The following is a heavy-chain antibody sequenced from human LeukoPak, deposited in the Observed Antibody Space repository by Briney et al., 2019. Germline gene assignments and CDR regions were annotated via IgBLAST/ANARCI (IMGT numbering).Heavy chain of an antibody. CDR2: ITHNGYT. D-gene: IGHD3-10*01. J-gene: IGHJ5*02. Sequence: PSETLSLTCAVYGGSFSGYYWGWIRQPPGKGLQWIGEITHNGYTNYNPALKSRVTISIDTSKNEFSLKVSSVTAADMAIYYCAASGRPINWFDPWGQGTLVTVSS. CDR1: GGSFSGYY. V-gene: IGHV4-34*01. CDR3: AASGRPINWFDP.